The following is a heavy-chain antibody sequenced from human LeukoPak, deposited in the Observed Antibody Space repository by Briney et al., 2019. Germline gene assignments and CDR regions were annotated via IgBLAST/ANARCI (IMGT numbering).Heavy chain of an antibody. D-gene: IGHD3-22*01. V-gene: IGHV1-69*01. CDR2: IIPIFGTA. CDR3: ARDKGEYYYDSSGYRDAFDI. J-gene: IGHJ3*02. CDR1: GGTFSSYA. Sequence: SVKVSCKASGGTFSSYAISWVRQAPGQGLEWMGGIIPIFGTANYAQKFQGRVTIIADESTSTAYMELSSLRSEDTAVYYCARDKGEYYYDSSGYRDAFDIWGQGTMVTVSS.